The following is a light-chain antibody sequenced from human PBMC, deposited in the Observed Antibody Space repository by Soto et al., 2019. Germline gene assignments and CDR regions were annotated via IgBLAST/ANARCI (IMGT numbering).Light chain of an antibody. CDR2: GVS. V-gene: IGKV3-15*01. J-gene: IGKJ2*01. CDR3: QQYESWPRT. Sequence: VMTQFPATLSVSPGDTATLSCTSSQNVKINLAWYQQKPGQAPTLLIYGVSARAPGVPARFSGTGSGTEFTLTIRNLQSEDFGVYYCQQYESWPRTFGHGTKVAIQ. CDR1: QNVKIN.